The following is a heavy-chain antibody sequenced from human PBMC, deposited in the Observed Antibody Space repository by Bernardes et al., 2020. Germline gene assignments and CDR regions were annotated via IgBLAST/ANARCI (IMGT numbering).Heavy chain of an antibody. J-gene: IGHJ6*04. CDR3: ARTQWGVVVPAANYYGMDV. V-gene: IGHV1-8*01. CDR1: GYTFTSYD. CDR2: MNPNSGNT. Sequence: ASVKVSCKASGYTFTSYDINWVRQATGQGLEWMGWMNPNSGNTGYAQKFQGRVTMTRNTSISTAYMELSSLRSEDTAVYYCARTQWGVVVPAANYYGMDVWGKGTTVTVSS. D-gene: IGHD2-2*01.